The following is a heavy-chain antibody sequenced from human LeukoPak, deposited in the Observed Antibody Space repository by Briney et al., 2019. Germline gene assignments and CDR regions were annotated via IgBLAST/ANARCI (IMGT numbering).Heavy chain of an antibody. CDR2: IYYSGST. CDR1: GGSISSYY. J-gene: IGHJ2*01. D-gene: IGHD3-22*01. Sequence: SETLSLTCTVSGGSISSYYWSWIRQPPGKGLEWIGYIYYSGSTNYNPSLKSRVTISVDTSKNQFSLKLSSVTAADTAVYYCARHGHYYDSSGYESAVYWYFDLWGRGTLVTVSS. V-gene: IGHV4-59*08. CDR3: ARHGHYYDSSGYESAVYWYFDL.